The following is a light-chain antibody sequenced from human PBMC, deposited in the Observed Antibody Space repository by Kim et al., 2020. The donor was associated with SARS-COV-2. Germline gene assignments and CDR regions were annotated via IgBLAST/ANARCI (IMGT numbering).Light chain of an antibody. CDR1: QDIRND. V-gene: IGKV1-17*01. CDR3: LQHNTYPIT. CDR2: GAS. Sequence: ASVGDRVTDTCRASQDIRNDLGWYQQNPGRAPKRLIYGASSLQSGVPSRFSGSGSGTEFTLTISSLQPEDLATYFCLQHNTYPITFGQGKPLEIK. J-gene: IGKJ5*01.